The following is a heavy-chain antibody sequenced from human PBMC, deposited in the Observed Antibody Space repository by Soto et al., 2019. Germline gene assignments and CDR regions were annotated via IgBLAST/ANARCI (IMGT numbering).Heavy chain of an antibody. V-gene: IGHV1-46*01. Sequence: GASVKVSCKASGYRFTTYQMHWVRQAPGQGLEWMGTINPSGGSTSYAQRFQGRVTMTRDNSKNTISLQMDSLRAEDTGIYFCVRTRWKPGCFDFWGLGTLVTVSS. CDR1: GYRFTTYQ. D-gene: IGHD1-1*01. CDR2: INPSGGST. J-gene: IGHJ4*02. CDR3: VRTRWKPGCFDF.